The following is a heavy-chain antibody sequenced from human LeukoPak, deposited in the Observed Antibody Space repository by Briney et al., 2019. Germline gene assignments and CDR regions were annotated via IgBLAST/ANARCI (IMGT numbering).Heavy chain of an antibody. Sequence: GGSLRLSCAASGFTFSSYAMIWVRQAPGKGLEWVSSISNTGSYTYYADSVKGRFTISRDNAKNSLYVQMNSLRAEDTAVYYCARGGIAVAVFAFDIWGQGTMVTVSS. V-gene: IGHV3-21*01. J-gene: IGHJ3*02. CDR2: ISNTGSYT. CDR3: ARGGIAVAVFAFDI. CDR1: GFTFSSYA. D-gene: IGHD6-19*01.